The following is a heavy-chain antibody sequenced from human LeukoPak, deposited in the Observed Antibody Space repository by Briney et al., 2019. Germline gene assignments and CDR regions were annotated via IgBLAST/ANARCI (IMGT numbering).Heavy chain of an antibody. CDR1: GFTFSSYD. Sequence: QPGRSLRLSCAASGFTFSSYDMHWVRQATGKGLEWASAIGTAGDTYYPGSVKGRFTISRENAKNSLYLQMNSLRAGDTAVYYCARGGTVTSSSWSGGAFDIWGQGTMVTVSS. CDR2: IGTAGDT. V-gene: IGHV3-13*01. J-gene: IGHJ3*02. CDR3: ARGGTVTSSSWSGGAFDI. D-gene: IGHD6-13*01.